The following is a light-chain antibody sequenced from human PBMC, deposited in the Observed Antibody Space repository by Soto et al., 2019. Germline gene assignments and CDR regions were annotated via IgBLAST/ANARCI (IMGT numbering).Light chain of an antibody. CDR3: MQATQFPIT. CDR1: QSLVPSDGNTY. V-gene: IGKV2-24*01. CDR2: QIS. J-gene: IGKJ5*01. Sequence: DIVMTQTPLSSPVTLGQPASISCRSSQSLVPSDGNTYLSWLQQRPGQPPRLLIYQISDRFSGVPDRFSGGGAGTDVTLKISRVEAEDVGVYYCMQATQFPITFGQGKRLELK.